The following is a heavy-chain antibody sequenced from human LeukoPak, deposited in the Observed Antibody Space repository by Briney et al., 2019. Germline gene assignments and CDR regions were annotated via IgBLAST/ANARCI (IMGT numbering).Heavy chain of an antibody. V-gene: IGHV3-21*04. Sequence: GGSLRLSCAASGFTFSSYWMSWVRQAPGKGLEWVSSISSSGSYIYYADSVKGRFTISRDNAKNSLYLQMNSLRAEDTAVYYCAKRRGLELLYYYYMDVWGKGTTVTVSS. CDR3: AKRRGLELLYYYYMDV. D-gene: IGHD1-7*01. J-gene: IGHJ6*03. CDR2: ISSSGSYI. CDR1: GFTFSSYW.